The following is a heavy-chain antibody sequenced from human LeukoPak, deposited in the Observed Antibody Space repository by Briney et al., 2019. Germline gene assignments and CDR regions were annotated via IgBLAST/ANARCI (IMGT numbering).Heavy chain of an antibody. D-gene: IGHD3-22*01. CDR3: ARRHYYDSSGYYY. CDR2: MNPDSGNT. J-gene: IGHJ4*02. CDR1: GYTFTSYD. Sequence: ASVKVSCKASGYTFTSYDINWVRQATGQGLEWMGWMNPDSGNTGYAQKFQGRVTITRNTSISTAYMELSSLRSEDTAVYYCARRHYYDSSGYYYWGQGTLVTVSS. V-gene: IGHV1-8*03.